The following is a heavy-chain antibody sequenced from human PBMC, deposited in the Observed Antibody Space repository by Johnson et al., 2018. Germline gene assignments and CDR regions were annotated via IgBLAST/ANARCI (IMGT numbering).Heavy chain of an antibody. CDR1: GFTFTTYA. J-gene: IGHJ2*01. Sequence: QVQLVESGGGVVQPGRSLRLSCAASGFTFTTYAMHWVRQAPGKGLEWVAAIWYDGSKNYYADSVKGRFTISRDLSDNTLYLQLNSLRAEDTAVYYCARGLTNWYFDLWGRGTLVTVSS. V-gene: IGHV3-33*01. D-gene: IGHD3-10*01. CDR2: IWYDGSKN. CDR3: ARGLTNWYFDL.